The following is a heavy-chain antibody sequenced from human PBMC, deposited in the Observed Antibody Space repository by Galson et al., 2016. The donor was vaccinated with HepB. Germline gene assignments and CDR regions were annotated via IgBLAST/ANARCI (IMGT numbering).Heavy chain of an antibody. CDR1: GYTFTSYA. V-gene: IGHV7-4-1*02. D-gene: IGHD5-12*01. Sequence: SVKVSCKASGYTFTSYATNWVRQAPGQGLEWMGWINTNTGNPTYAQGFTGRFVFSLDTSVSTAYLQISSLKAEDSAVYYCARAEVATIIVPYYYYYGMDVWGQGTTVTVSS. CDR3: ARAEVATIIVPYYYYYGMDV. J-gene: IGHJ6*02. CDR2: INTNTGNP.